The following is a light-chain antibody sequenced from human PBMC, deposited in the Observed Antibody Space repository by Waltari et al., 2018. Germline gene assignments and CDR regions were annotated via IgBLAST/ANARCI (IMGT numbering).Light chain of an antibody. CDR2: GTS. J-gene: IGKJ1*01. Sequence: EVVLTQSPGTLSLSPGERATLSCRASQSVNSRHLAWYQQKPGQAPRLLIYGTSIRATGIPDRFSGSVSGTDFTLTISRLDPEDFAVYYCQQYGTSLWTFGPGTKVEIK. V-gene: IGKV3-20*01. CDR1: QSVNSRH. CDR3: QQYGTSLWT.